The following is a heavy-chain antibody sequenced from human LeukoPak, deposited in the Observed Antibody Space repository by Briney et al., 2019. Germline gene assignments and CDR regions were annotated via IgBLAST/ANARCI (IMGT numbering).Heavy chain of an antibody. J-gene: IGHJ6*03. CDR3: ARVNIAAAIYYYMDV. Sequence: GGSLRLSCAASGFTFSTCSMNWVRQAPGKGLEWVSYISSSGVTIYYADSVKGRLTISRDNAKNSLYLQMNSLRAEDTAVYYCARVNIAAAIYYYMDVWGKGTTVTISS. CDR2: ISSSGVTI. V-gene: IGHV3-48*01. D-gene: IGHD6-13*01. CDR1: GFTFSTCS.